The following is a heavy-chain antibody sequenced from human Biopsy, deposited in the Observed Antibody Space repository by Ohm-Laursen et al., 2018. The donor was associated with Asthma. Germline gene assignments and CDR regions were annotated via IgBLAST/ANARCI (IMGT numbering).Heavy chain of an antibody. J-gene: IGHJ6*02. CDR2: IKKDGSEE. V-gene: IGHV3-7*01. CDR3: ARGGYCTSPTCPWGRYATDV. CDR1: GFTFGDYW. D-gene: IGHD2-8*01. Sequence: GSLRLSCSASGFTFGDYWMSWVRQAPGKGLEWVANIKKDGSEEYYVDSVKGRFTISRDNAKNSLFLHTNSLRAGDSAVYYCARGGYCTSPTCPWGRYATDVWGQGTTVTVSS.